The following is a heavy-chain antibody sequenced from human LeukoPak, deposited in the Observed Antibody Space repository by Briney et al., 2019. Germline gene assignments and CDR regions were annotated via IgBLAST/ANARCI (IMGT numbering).Heavy chain of an antibody. D-gene: IGHD6-19*01. CDR2: ISASADTT. V-gene: IGHV3-23*01. CDR3: AKSDGSSGWYLWFGRFDY. J-gene: IGHJ4*02. Sequence: GGSLRLSCAASGFTFSTSAMSRVRQASVNGQEWVSAISASADTTYYADSVKGRFTISRDNSKNTLYLQMNSLRAEDTALYYCAKSDGSSGWYLWFGRFDYWGQGTLVTVAS. CDR1: GFTFSTSA.